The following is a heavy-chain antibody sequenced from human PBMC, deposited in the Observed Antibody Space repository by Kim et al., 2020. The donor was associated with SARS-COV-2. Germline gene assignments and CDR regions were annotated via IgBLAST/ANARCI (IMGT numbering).Heavy chain of an antibody. V-gene: IGHV3-23*01. Sequence: GGSLRLSCAASGFTFSSYAMSWVRQAPGKGLEWVSAISGSGGSTYYADSVKGRFTISRDNSKNTLYLQMNSLRAEDTDVYYCAKDMGRVVSPDAFDIWGQGTMVTVSS. CDR3: AKDMGRVVSPDAFDI. CDR2: ISGSGGST. D-gene: IGHD2-21*01. J-gene: IGHJ3*02. CDR1: GFTFSSYA.